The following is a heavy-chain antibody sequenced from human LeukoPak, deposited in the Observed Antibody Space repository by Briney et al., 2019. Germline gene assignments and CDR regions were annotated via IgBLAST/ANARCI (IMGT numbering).Heavy chain of an antibody. Sequence: GGSLRLSCAASGFTYSHYGMHWVRQVPGKGLEWVAVIWSDGTEKYYGDAVKGRFTISRDNSMKTLYLQMNSLRGDDTAVYYCAKDAQRGFDYSNSLESWGQGTLVTVSS. J-gene: IGHJ5*01. D-gene: IGHD4-11*01. V-gene: IGHV3-33*06. CDR1: GFTYSHYG. CDR3: AKDAQRGFDYSNSLES. CDR2: IWSDGTEK.